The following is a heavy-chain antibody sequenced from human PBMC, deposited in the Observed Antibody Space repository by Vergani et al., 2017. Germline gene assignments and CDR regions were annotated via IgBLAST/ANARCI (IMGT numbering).Heavy chain of an antibody. J-gene: IGHJ4*02. CDR2: IWYDGSNK. Sequence: QVQLVESGGGVVQPGRSLRLSCAASGFTFSSYGMHWVRQAPGKGLEWVAVIWYDGSNKYYADSVKGRFTISRDNSKNTLYLQMNSLRAEDTAVYYCARSGVGSGLLGYWGQGTLVTVSS. CDR3: ARSGVGSGLLGY. V-gene: IGHV3-33*01. CDR1: GFTFSSYG. D-gene: IGHD6-19*01.